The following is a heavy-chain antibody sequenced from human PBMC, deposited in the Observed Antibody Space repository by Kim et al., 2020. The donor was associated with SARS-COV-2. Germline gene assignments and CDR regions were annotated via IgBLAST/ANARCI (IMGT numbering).Heavy chain of an antibody. Sequence: GGSLRLSCAASGFTFSSYAMSWVRQAPGKGLEWVSVISGSGGSTYYADSVKGRFTISRDNSKNTLYLQMNSLRAEDTAVYYCARRQGGILYDDRGYWGQGTLVTVSS. V-gene: IGHV3-23*01. J-gene: IGHJ4*02. CDR3: ARRQGGILYDDRGY. CDR2: ISGSGGST. CDR1: GFTFSSYA. D-gene: IGHD2-8*01.